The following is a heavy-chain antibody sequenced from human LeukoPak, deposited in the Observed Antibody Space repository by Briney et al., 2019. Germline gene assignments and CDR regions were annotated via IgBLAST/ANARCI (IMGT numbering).Heavy chain of an antibody. D-gene: IGHD1-26*01. CDR2: IDPNSGGT. CDR3: ARVRVTGSFGLDLGH. J-gene: IGHJ4*02. V-gene: IGHV1-2*02. Sequence: ASVKGSCKASGYTFTGYFMHWVRQAPGQGLEWMGWIDPNSGGTNYAQNFRGRVTMTRDTSISTAYMGLSRLTSDDTAVYYCARVRVTGSFGLDLGHWGQGTLVTVSS. CDR1: GYTFTGYF.